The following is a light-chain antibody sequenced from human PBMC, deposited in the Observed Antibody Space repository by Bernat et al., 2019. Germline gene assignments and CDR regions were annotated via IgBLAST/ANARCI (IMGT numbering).Light chain of an antibody. Sequence: QSALTQPASVSESPGQSITISCTGTSSDVGNYNFVTWYQQYPGKAPKLMIYEINKRPPGVSNRFSGSKSGNTASLTIAGLQVEDEADYYCCSYAGPFTWVFGGGTKLTVL. V-gene: IGLV2-23*02. CDR2: EIN. J-gene: IGLJ3*02. CDR1: SSDVGNYNF. CDR3: CSYAGPFTWV.